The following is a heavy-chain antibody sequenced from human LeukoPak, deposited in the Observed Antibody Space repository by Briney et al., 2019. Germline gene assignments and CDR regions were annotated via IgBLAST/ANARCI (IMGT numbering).Heavy chain of an antibody. CDR3: AREVGDFWSGYYVDY. D-gene: IGHD3-3*01. CDR1: GGSISSSY. Sequence: PSETLSLTCTVSGGSISSSYWSWIRQPAGKGLEWIGRNNPSGSTNYNPSLKSRVTVSVDTSKNQFSLKLSSVTAADTAVYYCAREVGDFWSGYYVDYWGQGTLVTVSS. J-gene: IGHJ4*02. CDR2: NNPSGST. V-gene: IGHV4-4*07.